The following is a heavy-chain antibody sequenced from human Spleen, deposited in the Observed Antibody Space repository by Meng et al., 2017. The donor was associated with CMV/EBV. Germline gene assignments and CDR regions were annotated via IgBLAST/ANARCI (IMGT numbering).Heavy chain of an antibody. CDR3: AGSPIQLWLRDEYYFDY. CDR2: IYYSGST. Sequence: SSSSSSYYWGWIRQPPGKGLEWIGSIYYSGSTYYNPSLKSRVTISVDTSKNQFSLKLSSVTAADTAVYYRAGSPIQLWLRDEYYFDYWGQGTLVTVSS. CDR1: SSSSSSYY. D-gene: IGHD5-18*01. V-gene: IGHV4-39*01. J-gene: IGHJ4*02.